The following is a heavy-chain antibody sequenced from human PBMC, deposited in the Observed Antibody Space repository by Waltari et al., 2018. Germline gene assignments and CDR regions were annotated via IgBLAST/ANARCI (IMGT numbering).Heavy chain of an antibody. Sequence: QVQLVQSGAEVKKPGASVKVSCKASGYTFTGYYMHWVRPAPGQGLEWMGRINPNSGGTNYAQKFQGRVTMTRDTSISTAYMELSRLRSDDTAVYYCARGELTYYYDSSGYYYDYWGQGTLVTVSS. CDR3: ARGELTYYYDSSGYYYDY. CDR2: INPNSGGT. J-gene: IGHJ4*02. D-gene: IGHD3-22*01. V-gene: IGHV1-2*06. CDR1: GYTFTGYY.